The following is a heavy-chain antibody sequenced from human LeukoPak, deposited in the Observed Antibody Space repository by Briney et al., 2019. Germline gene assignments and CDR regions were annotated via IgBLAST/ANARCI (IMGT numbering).Heavy chain of an antibody. J-gene: IGHJ4*02. D-gene: IGHD3-10*01. CDR3: ARGFMVRGVTTFDY. CDR1: GGSISGGGYYY. V-gene: IGHV4-31*03. Sequence: PSETLSLTCSVSGGSISGGGYYYWSWIRQHPGTGLEWIGYIYYSGSTYYNPSLKSRVTISVVTSKNQFSLKLSSVTAADTAVYYCARGFMVRGVTTFDYWGQGTLVTVSS. CDR2: IYYSGST.